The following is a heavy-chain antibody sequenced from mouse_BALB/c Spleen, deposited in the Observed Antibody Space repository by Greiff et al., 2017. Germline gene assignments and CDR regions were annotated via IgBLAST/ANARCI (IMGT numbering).Heavy chain of an antibody. CDR1: GFTFSSYA. CDR2: ISSGGST. D-gene: IGHD1-2*01. CDR3: AREQFTTALDY. V-gene: IGHV5-6-5*01. J-gene: IGHJ2*01. Sequence: EVQGVESGGGLVKPGGSLKLSCAASGFTFSSYAMSWVRQTPEKRLEWVASISSGGSTYYPDSVKGRFTISRDNARNILYLQMSSLRSEDTAMYYCAREQFTTALDYWGQGTTLTVSS.